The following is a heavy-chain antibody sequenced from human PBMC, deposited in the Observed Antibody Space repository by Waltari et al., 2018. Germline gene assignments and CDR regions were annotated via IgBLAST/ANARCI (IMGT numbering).Heavy chain of an antibody. D-gene: IGHD3-3*01. CDR1: GFTFSSYT. CDR2: ISVGGGA. J-gene: IGHJ5*02. CDR3: ANLLS. V-gene: IGHV3-23*04. Sequence: EVQLVESGGDLVQPGGSLRLSCAASGFTFSSYTIYWVRQAPGKGLELVSAISVGGGAYYADSVKGRFTISRDNSRNTVFLQMNTLRVEDTAVYYCANLLSWGQGTTVAVSS.